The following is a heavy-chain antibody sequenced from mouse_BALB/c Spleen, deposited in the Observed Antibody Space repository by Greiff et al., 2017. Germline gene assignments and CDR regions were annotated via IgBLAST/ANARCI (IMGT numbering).Heavy chain of an antibody. CDR2: IWAGGST. CDR1: GFSLTSYG. V-gene: IGHV2-9*02. Sequence: VQVVESGPGLVAPSQCLSITCAVSGFSLTSYGVHWVRQPPGKGLEWLGVIWAGGSTNYNSALMSRLSISKDNSKSQVFLKMNSLQTDDTAMYYCARVYRYDYAMDYWGQGTSVTVSS. D-gene: IGHD2-14*01. J-gene: IGHJ4*01. CDR3: ARVYRYDYAMDY.